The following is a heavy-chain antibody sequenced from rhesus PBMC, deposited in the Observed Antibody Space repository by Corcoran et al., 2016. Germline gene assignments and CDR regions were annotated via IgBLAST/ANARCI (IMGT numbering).Heavy chain of an antibody. CDR2: IYGGSGST. CDR3: ARGVAAAGTLNDDAFDF. J-gene: IGHJ3*01. D-gene: IGHD6-31*01. CDR1: GGSISSSY. Sequence: QLQLQESGPGLVKPSETLSVTCAVSGGSISSSYWSWIRQPPGKGLEWLGYIYGGSGSTSYNPALKSRVIISIDTSKNQFSLKLSSVTAADTAVYYCARGVAAAGTLNDDAFDFWGQGLRVTVSS. V-gene: IGHV4-169*01.